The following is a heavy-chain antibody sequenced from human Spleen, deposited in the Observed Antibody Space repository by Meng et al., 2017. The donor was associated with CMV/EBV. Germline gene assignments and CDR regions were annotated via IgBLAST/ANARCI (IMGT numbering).Heavy chain of an antibody. V-gene: IGHV3-30*02. J-gene: IGHJ6*02. CDR1: GFTFSNYG. CDR3: ARDEVSYCSSTSCYLGAVFYYGMDV. D-gene: IGHD2-2*01. CDR2: IRNDGSNK. Sequence: GESLKISCAASGFTFSNYGIHWVRQAPGKGLEWVAFIRNDGSNKYYADSVKGRFTISRDNAKNSLYLQMNSLRAEDTAVYYCARDEVSYCSSTSCYLGAVFYYGMDVWGQGTTVTVSS.